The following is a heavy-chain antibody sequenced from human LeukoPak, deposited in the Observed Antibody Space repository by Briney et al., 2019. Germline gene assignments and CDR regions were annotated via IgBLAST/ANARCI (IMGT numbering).Heavy chain of an antibody. CDR3: ARGRREYDYVWGSYRLNWFDP. CDR1: GGSISTSNYY. J-gene: IGHJ5*02. V-gene: IGHV4-39*07. CDR2: IFYSGST. Sequence: SETLSLTCTVSGGSISTSNYYWGWIRQPPGKGLEWIGNIFYSGSTYYSPSLRSRVTMSVDTSKNQFSLKLSSVTAADTAVYYCARGRREYDYVWGSYRLNWFDPWGQGTLVTVSS. D-gene: IGHD3-16*02.